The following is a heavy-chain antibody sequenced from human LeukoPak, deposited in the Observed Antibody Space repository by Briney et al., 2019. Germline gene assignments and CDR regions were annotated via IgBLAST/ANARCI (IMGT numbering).Heavy chain of an antibody. J-gene: IGHJ4*02. Sequence: PGGSLRLSCAASGFTFSNYWMNWVRQAPGKGLEWVANIKYYGSEKYYADSVRGRFTISRDNAKNSLYLQMNSLRAEDTAVYYCASALPADHFDFWGQGTLVTVSS. V-gene: IGHV3-7*01. CDR3: ASALPADHFDF. CDR2: IKYYGSEK. CDR1: GFTFSNYW.